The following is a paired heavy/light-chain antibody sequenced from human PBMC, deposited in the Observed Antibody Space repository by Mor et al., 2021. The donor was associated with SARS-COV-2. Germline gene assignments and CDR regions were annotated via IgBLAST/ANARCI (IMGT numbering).Heavy chain of an antibody. Sequence: QLQLQESGPGLLKPSETLSLTCSVSGGSIAGSTYYWAWIRQSPGKGLEWIGTTYHSGSTYFRPSLESRVTISVDTSKNQFSLTLKSVTAADTSVYYCARHMNGYCNGVDCYRWVWGRGTTVAVSS. CDR2: TYHSGST. CDR3: ARHMNGYCNGVDCYRWV. J-gene: IGHJ6*02. V-gene: IGHV4-39*01. CDR1: GGSIAGSTYY. D-gene: IGHD2-15*01.
Light chain of an antibody. J-gene: IGLJ3*02. Sequence: QTVVTQEPSLSVSPGGTVTLTCGLTSGTVHPSYYPSWYQVTPGQAPRTLVYNINIRSSGVPDRFSGSLVGHKAALTITGAQADDECEYYCLLYLGSNIWEFGGGTKLTVL. CDR3: LLYLGSNIWE. CDR2: NIN. CDR1: SGTVHPSYY. V-gene: IGLV8-61*01.